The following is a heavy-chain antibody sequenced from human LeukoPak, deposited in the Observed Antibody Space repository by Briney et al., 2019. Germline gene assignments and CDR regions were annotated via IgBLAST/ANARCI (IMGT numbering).Heavy chain of an antibody. V-gene: IGHV1-69*01. CDR3: ARQDEGSVVRGVIIDY. D-gene: IGHD3-10*01. CDR1: GGTFSSYA. CDR2: IIPIFGTA. J-gene: IGHJ4*02. Sequence: SVKVSCKASGGTFSSYAISWVRQAPGQGLEWMGGIIPIFGTANYAQKFQGRVTITADESTSTAYLQWSSLKASDTAIYYCARQDEGSVVRGVIIDYWGQGTLVTVSS.